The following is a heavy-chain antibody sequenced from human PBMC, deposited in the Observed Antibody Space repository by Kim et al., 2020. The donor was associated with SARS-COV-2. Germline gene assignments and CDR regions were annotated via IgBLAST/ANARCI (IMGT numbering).Heavy chain of an antibody. CDR3: STDQIAVAATGA. CDR2: IKSKSDGGTT. V-gene: IGHV3-15*01. D-gene: IGHD6-19*01. CDR1: GLIFSNAW. Sequence: GGSLRLSCAASGLIFSNAWMSWVRQTPGKGLEWVGRIKSKSDGGTTDYAAPVKGRFTISRDESENTLYLQMNSLKIEDTAVYYCSTDQIAVAATGAWGQGTVVTVSS. J-gene: IGHJ5*02.